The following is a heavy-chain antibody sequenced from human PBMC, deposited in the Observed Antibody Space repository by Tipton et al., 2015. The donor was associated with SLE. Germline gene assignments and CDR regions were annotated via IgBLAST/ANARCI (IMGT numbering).Heavy chain of an antibody. V-gene: IGHV4-31*03. CDR3: ASDAKCPITSAEYFDL. D-gene: IGHD5-12*01. CDR1: GGSISSGGYY. J-gene: IGHJ2*01. Sequence: TLSLTCTVSGGSISSGGYYWSWIRQHPGKGLEWIGYTYYSGNTYYNQSLKSRVTISVDTSENQFSLKLRSVTAADPAVYYCASDAKCPITSAEYFDLWGRSTQATVSS. CDR2: TYYSGNT.